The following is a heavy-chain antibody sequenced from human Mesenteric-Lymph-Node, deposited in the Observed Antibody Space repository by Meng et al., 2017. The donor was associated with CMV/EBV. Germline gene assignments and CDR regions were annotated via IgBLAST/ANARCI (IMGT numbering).Heavy chain of an antibody. D-gene: IGHD3-22*01. CDR3: AKDADPSGYYFDY. CDR1: GFTFSSYA. CDR2: IWYDGSNK. J-gene: IGHJ4*02. V-gene: IGHV3-30*02. Sequence: GGSLRLSCAASGFTFSSYAMHWVRQAPGKGLEWVTSIWYDGSNKYFADSVKGRFTITRDNSKNTLYLQMNSLRAEDTAVYYCAKDADPSGYYFDYWGQGTLVTVSS.